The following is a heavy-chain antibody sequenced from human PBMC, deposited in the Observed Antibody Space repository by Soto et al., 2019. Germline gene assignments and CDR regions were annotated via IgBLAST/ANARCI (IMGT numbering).Heavy chain of an antibody. D-gene: IGHD3-10*01. Sequence: SETLSLTCTVSGGSITSSSYYWGWIRQPPGKGLEWIGSIYYSGSTYYNPSLKSRVTISVDTSKNQFSLKLSSVTAADTAVYYCARGGYYGSGSYYGRGYFDYWGQGTLVTVSS. CDR3: ARGGYYGSGSYYGRGYFDY. CDR1: GGSITSSSYY. V-gene: IGHV4-39*07. J-gene: IGHJ4*02. CDR2: IYYSGST.